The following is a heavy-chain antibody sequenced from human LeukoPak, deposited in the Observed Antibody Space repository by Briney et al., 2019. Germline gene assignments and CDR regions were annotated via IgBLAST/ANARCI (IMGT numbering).Heavy chain of an antibody. CDR3: TRDLERHLVGDWFDP. V-gene: IGHV3-49*03. CDR1: GFTFGDYA. J-gene: IGHJ5*02. D-gene: IGHD1-1*01. CDR2: IRSKAYGGTT. Sequence: GGSLRLSCTASGFTFGDYAMSWFRQAPGKGLEWVGFIRSKAYGGTTEYAASVKGRFTISRDDSKSIAYLQMNSLKTEDTAVYYRTRDLERHLVGDWFDPWGQGTLVTVSS.